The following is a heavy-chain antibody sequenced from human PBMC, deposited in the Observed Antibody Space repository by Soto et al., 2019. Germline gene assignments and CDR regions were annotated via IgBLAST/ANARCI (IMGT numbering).Heavy chain of an antibody. CDR3: ASDDYVWGSYRS. J-gene: IGHJ4*02. V-gene: IGHV4-59*08. CDR1: GGSTSSYY. D-gene: IGHD3-16*02. CDR2: IYYSGST. Sequence: SETLSLTCTVSGGSTSSYYWSWIRQPPGKGLEWIGYIYYSGSTNYNPSLKSRVTISVDTSKNQFSLKLSSVTAADTAVYYCASDDYVWGSYRSWGQGTLVTVSS.